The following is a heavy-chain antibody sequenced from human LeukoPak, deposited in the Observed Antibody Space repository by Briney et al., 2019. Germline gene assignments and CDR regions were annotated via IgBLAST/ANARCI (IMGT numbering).Heavy chain of an antibody. CDR3: ARLGSYDSSGYYYFSWFDP. Sequence: GESLKISCKGSGYSFTSYLIGWVRQMPGKGLEWMGIIYPGDSDTRYSPSFQGQVTISADKSISTAYLQWSSLKASDTAMYYCARLGSYDSSGYYYFSWFDPWGQGTLVTVSS. CDR2: IYPGDSDT. J-gene: IGHJ5*02. V-gene: IGHV5-51*01. D-gene: IGHD3-22*01. CDR1: GYSFTSYL.